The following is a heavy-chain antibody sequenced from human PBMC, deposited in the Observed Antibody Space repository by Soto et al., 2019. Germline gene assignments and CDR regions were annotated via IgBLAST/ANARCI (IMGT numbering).Heavy chain of an antibody. J-gene: IGHJ5*02. CDR3: ARGARSPRVGDNWFDP. Sequence: QVQLQESGPGLVKPSQTLSLTCTVSGGSISSGGYYWSWIRQHPGKGLEWIGYIYYSGSTYYNPSLKSRVTISVDTSKNQFSLKLSSVTAADTAVYYCARGARSPRVGDNWFDPWGQGTLVTVSS. CDR2: IYYSGST. V-gene: IGHV4-31*03. D-gene: IGHD3-16*01. CDR1: GGSISSGGYY.